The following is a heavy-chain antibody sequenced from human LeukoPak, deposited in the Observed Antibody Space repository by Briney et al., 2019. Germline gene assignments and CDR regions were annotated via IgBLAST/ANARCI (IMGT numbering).Heavy chain of an antibody. J-gene: IGHJ4*02. Sequence: PSETLSLTCTVSGGSISSYYWSWIRQPPGKGLEWIGYIYYSGSTNYNPSLKSRVTISVDTSKNQISLKLSSVAAADTAVYYCARAGSSLLYYFDYWGQGILVTVSS. D-gene: IGHD6-13*01. CDR2: IYYSGST. CDR3: ARAGSSLLYYFDY. V-gene: IGHV4-59*01. CDR1: GGSISSYY.